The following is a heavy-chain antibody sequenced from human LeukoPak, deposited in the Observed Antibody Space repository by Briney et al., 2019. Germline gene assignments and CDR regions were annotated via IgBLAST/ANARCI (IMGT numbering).Heavy chain of an antibody. J-gene: IGHJ4*02. CDR3: ARGRGQWLVPLRY. CDR2: FDPEDGET. Sequence: GASVKVSCKVSGYTLTELSMHWVRQAPGKGLEWMGGFDPEDGETIYAQKFQGRVTMTRNTSISTAYMELSSLRSEDTAVYYCARGRGQWLVPLRYWGQGTLVTVSS. D-gene: IGHD6-19*01. CDR1: GYTLTELS. V-gene: IGHV1-24*01.